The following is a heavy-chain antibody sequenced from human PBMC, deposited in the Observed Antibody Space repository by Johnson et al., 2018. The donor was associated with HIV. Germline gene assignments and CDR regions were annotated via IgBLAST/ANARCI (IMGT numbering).Heavy chain of an antibody. CDR3: ARDGRDLVTRGSFDV. D-gene: IGHD3-9*01. J-gene: IGHJ3*01. CDR2: LFSVGDV. Sequence: VQLVESGGGLVQPGGSLRLSCAASGITVGTNYMSWVRQAPGTGLEWVSVLFSVGDVYYADFVKGRFTISRDNSKNMVYLQMNSLRPEDTAVYYCARDGRDLVTRGSFDVWGQGTVVTVSS. V-gene: IGHV3-66*02. CDR1: GITVGTNY.